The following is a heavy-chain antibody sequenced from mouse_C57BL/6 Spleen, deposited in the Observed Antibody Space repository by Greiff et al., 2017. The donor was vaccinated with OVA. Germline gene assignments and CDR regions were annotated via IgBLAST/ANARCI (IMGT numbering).Heavy chain of an antibody. V-gene: IGHV14-3*01. J-gene: IGHJ4*01. CDR3: ARKEGYYYAMDY. CDR2: IEPANGNT. CDR1: AFNIKTTY. Sequence: VQLQQSVAELVRPGPSVPFSSTASAFNIKTTYITWLKQRHEQGLGWIGRIEPANGNTKDAPKFQGKATITADTSSNTAYLQLSSLTSEDTAIYYCARKEGYYYAMDYWGQGTSVTVSS.